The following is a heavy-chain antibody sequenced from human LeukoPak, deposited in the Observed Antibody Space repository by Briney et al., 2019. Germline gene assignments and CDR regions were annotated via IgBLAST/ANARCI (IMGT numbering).Heavy chain of an antibody. CDR1: GFTFSSYS. J-gene: IGHJ4*02. Sequence: PGGSLRLSRAASGFTFSSYSMNRVRQAPGKGLEWVSSISSSSSYIYYADSVKGRFTISRDNAKNSLYLQMNSLRAEDTAVYYCARAPSPLAVAGTDYWGQGTLVTVSS. D-gene: IGHD6-19*01. V-gene: IGHV3-21*01. CDR3: ARAPSPLAVAGTDY. CDR2: ISSSSSYI.